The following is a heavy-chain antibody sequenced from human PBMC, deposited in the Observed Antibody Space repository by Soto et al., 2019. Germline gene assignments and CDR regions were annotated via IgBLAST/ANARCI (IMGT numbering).Heavy chain of an antibody. D-gene: IGHD6-6*01. CDR1: GYTFTSSG. J-gene: IGHJ6*02. CDR3: ARDGGGSSGVGYYYYYYGMDV. V-gene: IGHV1-18*04. Sequence: ASVKVSCKASGYTFTSSGIRWVRQAPGEGIEWMRWISAYNGNTNYAQKLQGRVTMTTDTSRSTAYMELRSLRSDDTGVYYCARDGGGSSGVGYYYYYYGMDVWGQGITVTVSS. CDR2: ISAYNGNT.